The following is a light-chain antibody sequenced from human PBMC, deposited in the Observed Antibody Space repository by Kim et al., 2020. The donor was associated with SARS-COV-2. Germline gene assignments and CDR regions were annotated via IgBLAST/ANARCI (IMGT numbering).Light chain of an antibody. V-gene: IGKV3-20*01. CDR2: GAS. CDR1: QSVSSDY. Sequence: EIVLTQSPDTLSLSPGKRATLSCRASQSVSSDYLAWYQQEPGQSPMLLIYGASSRATGIPDRFSGSGSGTDFTLTINRLEPEDFVVYYCLQYGSSPWTFGQGTKVEIK. CDR3: LQYGSSPWT. J-gene: IGKJ1*01.